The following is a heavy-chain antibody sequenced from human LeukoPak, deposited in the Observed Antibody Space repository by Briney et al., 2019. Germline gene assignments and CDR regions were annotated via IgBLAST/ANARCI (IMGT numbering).Heavy chain of an antibody. V-gene: IGHV3-23*01. CDR1: GFTFSSYA. Sequence: GGSLRLSCTVSGFTFSSYAMSWVRQAPGEGLEWVSGISGSGGSTYYADSVKGRFTISRDNSNNTLYLHMNSLRAEDTAVYYCAKQDPVTTFFDYWGQGTLVTVSS. CDR2: ISGSGGST. D-gene: IGHD4-17*01. J-gene: IGHJ4*02. CDR3: AKQDPVTTFFDY.